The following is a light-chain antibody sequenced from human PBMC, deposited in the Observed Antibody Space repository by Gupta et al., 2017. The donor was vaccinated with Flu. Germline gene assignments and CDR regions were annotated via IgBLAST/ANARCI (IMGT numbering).Light chain of an antibody. Sequence: DIQMIQSPSSLSASVGDRVTITCRASQSINNFLNWYQQKPGQVPKLLIQAASKLQSGVPSRFSGSRSGTDFTLTISSLQPEDFATYYCQQSYKTPLTFGGGTKVNIK. CDR3: QQSYKTPLT. CDR2: AAS. CDR1: QSINNF. V-gene: IGKV1-39*01. J-gene: IGKJ4*01.